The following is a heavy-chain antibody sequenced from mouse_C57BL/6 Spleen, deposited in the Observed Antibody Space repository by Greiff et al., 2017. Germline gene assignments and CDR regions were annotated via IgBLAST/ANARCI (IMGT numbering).Heavy chain of an antibody. CDR3: ARDGNYGYFDV. V-gene: IGHV3-6*01. Sequence: EVKLQESGPGLVKPSQSLSLTCSVTGYSITSGYFWNWIRQLPGNILEWMGYISYDGSNNYNPSLKNRITITRDTSTNQFFLKLNSVTTEDTATDYCARDGNYGYFDVWGTGTTVTVSS. CDR2: ISYDGSN. D-gene: IGHD2-1*01. CDR1: GYSITSGYF. J-gene: IGHJ1*03.